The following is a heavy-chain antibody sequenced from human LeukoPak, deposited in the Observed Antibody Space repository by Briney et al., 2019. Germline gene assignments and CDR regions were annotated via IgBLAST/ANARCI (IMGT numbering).Heavy chain of an antibody. V-gene: IGHV4-4*07. J-gene: IGHJ3*02. CDR2: IYTSGST. D-gene: IGHD3-16*02. Sequence: SETLSLTCPVSGGSISSYYWSWIRPPAGRGLEWIGRIYTSGSTNYNPSLKSRVTMSVDTSKNQFSLKLSSVTAADTAVYYCARDFDYVWGSYRPNAAFDIWGQGTMVTVSS. CDR3: ARDFDYVWGSYRPNAAFDI. CDR1: GGSISSYY.